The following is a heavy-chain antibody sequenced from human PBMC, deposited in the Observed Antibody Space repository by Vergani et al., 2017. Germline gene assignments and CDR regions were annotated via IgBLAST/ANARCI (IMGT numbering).Heavy chain of an antibody. V-gene: IGHV4-61*02. CDR1: GGSVRTSIGYY. Sequence: QVQLQESGPGLVKPSQSLSLSCTVSGGSVRTSIGYYWTWIRQPAGKTLEWIGEIFSSGTTNYNPSFKNRVTMAVDTSKNQFSLKLNSVTAADTAVYYCARGSRAEGGSGPDKWGQGALVTVSS. D-gene: IGHD6-13*01. CDR2: IFSSGTT. J-gene: IGHJ4*02. CDR3: ARGSRAEGGSGPDK.